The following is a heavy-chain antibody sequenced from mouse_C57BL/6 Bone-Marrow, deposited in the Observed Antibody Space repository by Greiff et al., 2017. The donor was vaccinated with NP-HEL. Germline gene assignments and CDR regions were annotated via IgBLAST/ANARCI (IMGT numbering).Heavy chain of an antibody. Sequence: QVQLQQPGAELVKPGASVKLSCKASGYTFTSYWMQWVKQRPGQGLEWIGEIDPSDSYTNYNQKFKGKAILTVDTSYSTAYMHLSSLTSEDSAVYYCASWGYYGRSYGYFDVWGSGTTVTVSS. CDR1: GYTFTSYW. CDR2: IDPSDSYT. CDR3: ASWGYYGRSYGYFDV. V-gene: IGHV1-50*01. D-gene: IGHD1-1*01. J-gene: IGHJ1*01.